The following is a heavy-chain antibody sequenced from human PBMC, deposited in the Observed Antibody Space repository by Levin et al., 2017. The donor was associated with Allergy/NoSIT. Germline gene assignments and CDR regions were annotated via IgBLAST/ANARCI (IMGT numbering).Heavy chain of an antibody. CDR2: ISYDGSNK. Sequence: PGGSLRLSCAASGFIFNNYAMHWVRQAPGKGLEWVALISYDGSNKYYADSVKGRFTISRDNSKNTLYLQMNSLRPEDTALYYCAGAAAGMFAWFDPWGQGTLVTVSS. V-gene: IGHV3-30-3*01. J-gene: IGHJ5*02. D-gene: IGHD6-13*01. CDR1: GFIFNNYA. CDR3: AGAAAGMFAWFDP.